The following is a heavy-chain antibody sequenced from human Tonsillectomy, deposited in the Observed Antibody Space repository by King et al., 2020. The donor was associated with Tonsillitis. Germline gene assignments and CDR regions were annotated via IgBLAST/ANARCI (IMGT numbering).Heavy chain of an antibody. CDR1: GFTVSSYY. CDR3: ARVPKSYYYDSSGYLGFGADY. CDR2: IYSGGST. J-gene: IGHJ4*02. Sequence: VQLVESGGGLVQPGGSLRLSCAASGFTVSSYYMSWVRQAPGKGLEWVSVIYSGGSTYYADSVKGRFTISRHNSKNTLYLQMNSLRAEETAVYYCARVPKSYYYDSSGYLGFGADYWGQGTLVTVSS. V-gene: IGHV3-53*04. D-gene: IGHD3-22*01.